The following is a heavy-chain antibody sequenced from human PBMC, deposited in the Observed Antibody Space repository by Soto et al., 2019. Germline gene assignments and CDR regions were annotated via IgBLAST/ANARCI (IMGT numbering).Heavy chain of an antibody. CDR1: GFTFSSYG. V-gene: IGHV3-33*01. CDR3: AREGGSGGLKLDY. D-gene: IGHD6-19*01. CDR2: IWYDGSNK. Sequence: QVQLVESGGGVVQPGRSLRLSCAASGFTFSSYGMHWVRQAPGKGLEWVAVIWYDGSNKYYADSVKGRFTISRDNSKNALYLQVNSLRAEDTAVYYCAREGGSGGLKLDYWGQGTLVTVSS. J-gene: IGHJ4*02.